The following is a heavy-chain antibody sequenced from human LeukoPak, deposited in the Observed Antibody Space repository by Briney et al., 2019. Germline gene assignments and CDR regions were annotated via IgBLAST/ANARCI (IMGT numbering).Heavy chain of an antibody. CDR1: GFTFTDYI. Sequence: ASVKVSCKASGFTFTDYIIHWVRQAPGQRLEWMGWMNAGNGNTKYSQNFQGRVTITRDTSASTAYMALSSLRSGDTAVYYCTREVWGFDPWGQGTLVTVSS. CDR3: TREVWGFDP. J-gene: IGHJ5*02. D-gene: IGHD7-27*01. V-gene: IGHV1-3*01. CDR2: MNAGNGNT.